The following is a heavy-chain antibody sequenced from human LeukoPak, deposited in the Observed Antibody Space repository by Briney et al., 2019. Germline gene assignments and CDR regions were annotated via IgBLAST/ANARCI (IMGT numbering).Heavy chain of an antibody. Sequence: GGSLRLSCAASGFTFSSYAMSWVRQAPGKRLEWVSAISGGGGTTYYADSVKGRFTISRDNSKSTLHLQMHRLRVEDTAVYYCATRGTTATNYLEYWGQGTLVTASS. CDR3: ATRGTTATNYLEY. D-gene: IGHD1-1*01. CDR1: GFTFSSYA. V-gene: IGHV3-23*01. CDR2: ISGGGGTT. J-gene: IGHJ4*02.